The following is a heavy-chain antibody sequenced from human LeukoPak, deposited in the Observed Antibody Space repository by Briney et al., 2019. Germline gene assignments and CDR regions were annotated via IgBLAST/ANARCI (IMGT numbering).Heavy chain of an antibody. CDR2: IYSSGDI. CDR1: GASISSYY. Sequence: SETLSLTCTVSGASISSYYWSWVRQPPGKGLEWIAFIYSSGDINYNPSLRSRASISLDTSKNLCSLRLTSVTAADTAVYYCARHVIYSGGYSYWFDPWGRGTLVTVSS. J-gene: IGHJ5*02. V-gene: IGHV4-59*08. CDR3: ARHVIYSGGYSYWFDP. D-gene: IGHD1-26*01.